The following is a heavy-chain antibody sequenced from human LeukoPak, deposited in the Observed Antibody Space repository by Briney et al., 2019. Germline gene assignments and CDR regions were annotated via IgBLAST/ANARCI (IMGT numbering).Heavy chain of an antibody. CDR1: GGSLSSYY. CDR3: AREVYGGTPTL. V-gene: IGHV4-59*01. D-gene: IGHD4-23*01. J-gene: IGHJ4*02. CDR2: IYYSWST. Sequence: SETLSLTCTVSGGSLSSYYWNWIRQPPGKGLEWIGYIYYSWSTNYNPSLKSGVPISVDPSKNQFSLKSTSVTAADTAVYYCAREVYGGTPTLWGQGTLVTVSS.